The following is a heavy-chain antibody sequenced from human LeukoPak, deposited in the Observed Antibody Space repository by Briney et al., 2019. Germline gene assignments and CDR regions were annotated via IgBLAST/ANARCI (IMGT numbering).Heavy chain of an antibody. D-gene: IGHD3-16*01. CDR1: GFTFSNAW. Sequence: PGGSLRLSCAASGFTFSNAWMSWVRQAPGKGLEWVGRIKSKTDGGTTDYAAPVKGRFTISRDDSENTLYLQMNSLKTEDTAVYYCNTERRGSAWNNCFAPWGQGTLVIVSS. J-gene: IGHJ5*02. V-gene: IGHV3-15*01. CDR3: NTERRGSAWNNCFAP. CDR2: IKSKTDGGTT.